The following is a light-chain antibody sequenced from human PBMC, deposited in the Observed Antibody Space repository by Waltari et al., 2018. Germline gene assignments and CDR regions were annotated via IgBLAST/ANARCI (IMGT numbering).Light chain of an antibody. V-gene: IGKV1-5*03. J-gene: IGKJ2*01. CDR2: MAS. CDR1: QSIGNY. CDR3: QHFNSYPFI. Sequence: DIQMTQSPSTLSASVGDRVTITGRVSQSIGNYLAWYQQKPGKAPKLLIFMASTLQREVPSRFSGSGSGTEFALTISGLQADDFATYFCQHFNSYPFIFGRGTKLEIK.